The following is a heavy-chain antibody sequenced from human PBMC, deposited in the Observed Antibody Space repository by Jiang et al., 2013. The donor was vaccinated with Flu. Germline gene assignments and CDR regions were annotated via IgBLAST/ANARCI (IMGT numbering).Heavy chain of an antibody. D-gene: IGHD3-22*01. Sequence: SGAEVKKPGSSVKVSCKASGGTFSSYAFSWVRQAPGQGLEWMGGIIPIFGTTNYAQKFQGRVTFTADKSTSTAYMDLSSLRSEDTAVYYCARNHYDTTGYPSANYFYGMDVWGQGTTVIVSS. J-gene: IGHJ6*02. V-gene: IGHV1-69*06. CDR3: ARNHYDTTGYPSANYFYGMDV. CDR2: IIPIFGTT. CDR1: GGTFSSYA.